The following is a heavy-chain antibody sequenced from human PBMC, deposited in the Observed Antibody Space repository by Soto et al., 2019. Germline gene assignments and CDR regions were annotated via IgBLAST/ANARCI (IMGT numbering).Heavy chain of an antibody. D-gene: IGHD6-19*01. CDR1: GFTFTNYW. J-gene: IGHJ4*02. V-gene: IGHV3-7*01. CDR2: VKQDGRDK. Sequence: GGSLRLSCVASGFTFTNYWMSWVRQAPGKGPEWVANVKQDGRDKYYVDSVKGRFTISRDNAKNSVFLQMNSLRDEDTAVYYCARDRVPSSGLFCYFDCWDQGTLVTVSS. CDR3: ARDRVPSSGLFCYFDC.